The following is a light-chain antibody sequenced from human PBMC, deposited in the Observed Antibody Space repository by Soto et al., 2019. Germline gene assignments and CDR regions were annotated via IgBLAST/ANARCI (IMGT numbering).Light chain of an antibody. J-gene: IGKJ5*01. Sequence: IVMTQSAATLSVSPGERATLSCRPSQSVGSNLAWYQQKPGQAPRLLIYGASTRATGIPARFSGSGSWTEFTLTLSSLQSEDFAVYYCQQYNNWPTSGQGTRVEIK. V-gene: IGKV3-15*01. CDR1: QSVGSN. CDR2: GAS. CDR3: QQYNNWPT.